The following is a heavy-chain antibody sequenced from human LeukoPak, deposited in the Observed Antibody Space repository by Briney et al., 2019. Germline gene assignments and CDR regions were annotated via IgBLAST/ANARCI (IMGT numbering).Heavy chain of an antibody. Sequence: ASVNVSCKASGGTLSTYAISWVRPATGQGLEWMGGIIPIFGTANYAQKFQGRVTITPDESTSTAYMELSSLRSENTAVYYCARAVAAHNWFDPWGQGTLVTVSS. D-gene: IGHD6-19*01. CDR2: IIPIFGTA. J-gene: IGHJ5*02. CDR1: GGTLSTYA. CDR3: ARAVAAHNWFDP. V-gene: IGHV1-69*01.